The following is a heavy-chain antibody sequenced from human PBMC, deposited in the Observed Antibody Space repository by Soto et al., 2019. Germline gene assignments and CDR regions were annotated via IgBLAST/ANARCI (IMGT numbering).Heavy chain of an antibody. Sequence: GGSLRVSWAASEFTFSNYGMSWVRQAPGKGLEWVSSISGSGERTYYADSVKGRFTISRDKSKNKLYLQMNSLRAEGTAVYYCSILAVADTVGGNWGQGTLVTVSS. D-gene: IGHD6-19*01. CDR2: ISGSGERT. CDR3: SILAVADTVGGN. J-gene: IGHJ4*02. V-gene: IGHV3-23*01. CDR1: EFTFSNYG.